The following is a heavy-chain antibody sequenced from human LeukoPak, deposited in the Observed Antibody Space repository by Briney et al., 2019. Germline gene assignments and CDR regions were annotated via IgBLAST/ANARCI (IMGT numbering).Heavy chain of an antibody. CDR3: ARLGTAVIARFFDY. V-gene: IGHV5-51*01. D-gene: IGHD2-2*01. J-gene: IGHJ4*02. CDR2: IYPGDSDT. CDR1: GYSFTSYW. Sequence: GESLKISCKGSGYSFTSYWIAWVRQTPEKGLEWMGSIYPGDSDTRYSPSFQGQDTISADKSISTAYLQWRGLKASDTAIYYCARLGTAVIARFFDYWGQGSLVTVSS.